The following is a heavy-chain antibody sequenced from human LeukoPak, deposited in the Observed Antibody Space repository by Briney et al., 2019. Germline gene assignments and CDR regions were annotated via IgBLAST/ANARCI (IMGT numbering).Heavy chain of an antibody. Sequence: GGSRRLSCAASGFTFSNYAMSWVRQAPGKGLEWVSIISLTGGSTYYADSVKGRFTISRDNSKNTLYLHINSLRAEDTARYYCVRRGSYFDYWGQGTLVAVSS. CDR2: ISLTGGST. V-gene: IGHV3-23*01. CDR3: VRRGSYFDY. D-gene: IGHD6-6*01. J-gene: IGHJ4*02. CDR1: GFTFSNYA.